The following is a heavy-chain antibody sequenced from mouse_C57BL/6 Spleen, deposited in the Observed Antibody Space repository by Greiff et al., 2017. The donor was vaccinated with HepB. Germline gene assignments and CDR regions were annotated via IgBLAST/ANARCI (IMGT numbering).Heavy chain of an antibody. D-gene: IGHD3-1*01. V-gene: IGHV3-6*01. Sequence: EVQLVESGPGLVKPSQSLSLTCSVTGYSITSGYYWNWIRQFPGNKLEWMGYISYDGSNNYNPSLKNRISITRDTSKNQFFLKLNSVTTEDTATYYCARAGQLFAYWGQGTLVTVSA. CDR3: ARAGQLFAY. J-gene: IGHJ3*01. CDR2: ISYDGSN. CDR1: GYSITSGYY.